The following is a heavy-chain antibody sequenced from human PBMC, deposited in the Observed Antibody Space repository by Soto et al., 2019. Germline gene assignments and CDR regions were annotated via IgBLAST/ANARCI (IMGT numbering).Heavy chain of an antibody. Sequence: PSHTLSLTCAITGDSVSSNSAGWSWVRQSPSRGLEWLGRTYYRSKWYYEYAVSVRGRITINPDTSKNQYSLQLNSVTHEDTAVYFCARGEQYSGRIFDYWGQGTLVTVSS. CDR2: TYYRSKWYY. J-gene: IGHJ4*01. D-gene: IGHD1-26*01. CDR3: ARGEQYSGRIFDY. CDR1: GDSVSSNSAG. V-gene: IGHV6-1*01.